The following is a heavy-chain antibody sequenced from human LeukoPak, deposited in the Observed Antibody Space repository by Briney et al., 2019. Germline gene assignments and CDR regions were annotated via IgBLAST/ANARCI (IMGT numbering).Heavy chain of an antibody. CDR3: ARAVVGSGRVAFDY. CDR2: ISAYNGNT. V-gene: IGHV1-18*01. Sequence: SVKVSCHASGSTFPSYGISWVRQAPGQGLEWMGWISAYNGNTNYAQKLQGRVTMTTDTSTSTAYMELRSLRSDDTAVYYCARAVVGSGRVAFDYWGQGTLVTVTS. J-gene: IGHJ4*02. D-gene: IGHD6-19*01. CDR1: GSTFPSYG.